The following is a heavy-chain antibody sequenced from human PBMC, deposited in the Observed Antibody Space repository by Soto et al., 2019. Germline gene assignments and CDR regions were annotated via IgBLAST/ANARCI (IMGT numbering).Heavy chain of an antibody. Sequence: SETLSLTCAVYGGSFSGYYWSWIRQPPGKGLEWIGEINHSGSTNYNPSLKSRVTISVDTSKNQFSLKLSSVTAADTAVYYCARGRIVGAPLDPWGQGTLVTVSS. J-gene: IGHJ5*02. D-gene: IGHD1-26*01. CDR2: INHSGST. V-gene: IGHV4-34*01. CDR1: GGSFSGYY. CDR3: ARGRIVGAPLDP.